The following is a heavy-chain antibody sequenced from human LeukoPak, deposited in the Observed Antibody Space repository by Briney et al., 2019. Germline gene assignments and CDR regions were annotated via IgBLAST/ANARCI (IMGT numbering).Heavy chain of an antibody. CDR3: ARDGGYSGYDADC. J-gene: IGHJ4*02. D-gene: IGHD5-12*01. CDR2: ISDSSAM. V-gene: IGHV3-69-1*01. Sequence: NAGGSLRLSCAASGFTFSTYAMNWVRQAPGKGLEWVSYISDSSAMYYADSVRGRFTISRENDKNSLFLQMNSLRAEDTAVYYCARDGGYSGYDADCWGQGTLVTVSS. CDR1: GFTFSTYA.